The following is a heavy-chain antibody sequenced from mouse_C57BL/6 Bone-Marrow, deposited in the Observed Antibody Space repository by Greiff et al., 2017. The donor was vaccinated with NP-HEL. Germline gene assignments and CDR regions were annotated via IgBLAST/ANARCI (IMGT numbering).Heavy chain of an antibody. J-gene: IGHJ3*01. CDR3: ARYYSNPPWFAY. Sequence: QVQLQQSGAELARPGASVKLSCKASGYTFTSYGISWVKQRTGQGLEWIGEIYPRSGNTYYNEKFKGKATLTADKSSSTAYMELRSLTSEDSAVYFCARYYSNPPWFAYWGQGTLVTVSA. CDR1: GYTFTSYG. V-gene: IGHV1-81*01. D-gene: IGHD2-5*01. CDR2: IYPRSGNT.